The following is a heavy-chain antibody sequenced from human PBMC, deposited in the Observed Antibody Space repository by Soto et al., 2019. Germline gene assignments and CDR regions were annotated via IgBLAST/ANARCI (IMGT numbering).Heavy chain of an antibody. CDR1: GFSFSTYA. CDR3: AKDLGATRYYGMDL. D-gene: IGHD1-26*01. CDR2: ISGRDNRT. V-gene: IGHV3-23*01. Sequence: VQLLESGGGLVQPGGSLRLSCAASGFSFSTYAMNWVRQAPGKGLEWVSLISGRDNRTHYAESVKGRFTVSRDNSKDTLYLQMSSLRVEDTAVYYCAKDLGATRYYGMDLWGHGTSVTVSS. J-gene: IGHJ6*02.